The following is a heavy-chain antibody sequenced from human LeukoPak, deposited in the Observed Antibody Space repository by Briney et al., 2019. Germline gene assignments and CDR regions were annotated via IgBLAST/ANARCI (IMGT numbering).Heavy chain of an antibody. CDR1: GYTFTSYG. CDR2: ISAYNGNT. CDR3: ARGHRTAAYDSSGSDY. Sequence: ASVKVSCKASGYTFTSYGISWVRQAPGQGLEWMGRISAYNGNTKYAQKFQGRVTMTTDTSTSTAYMELRSLRSDDTAVYYCARGHRTAAYDSSGSDYWGQGTLVTVSS. J-gene: IGHJ4*02. D-gene: IGHD3-22*01. V-gene: IGHV1-18*01.